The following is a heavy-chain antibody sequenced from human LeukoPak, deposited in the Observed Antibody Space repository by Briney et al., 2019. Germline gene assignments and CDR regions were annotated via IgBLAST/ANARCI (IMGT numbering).Heavy chain of an antibody. Sequence: GGSLRLSCAASGFTFSSYAMHWVRQAPGKELEWVAVISYDGSNKYYADSVKGRFTISRDNSKNTLYLQMNSLRAEDTAVYYCARGPNLYYYDSSGPLDYWGQGTLVTVSS. V-gene: IGHV3-30*04. CDR3: ARGPNLYYYDSSGPLDY. D-gene: IGHD3-22*01. CDR1: GFTFSSYA. J-gene: IGHJ4*02. CDR2: ISYDGSNK.